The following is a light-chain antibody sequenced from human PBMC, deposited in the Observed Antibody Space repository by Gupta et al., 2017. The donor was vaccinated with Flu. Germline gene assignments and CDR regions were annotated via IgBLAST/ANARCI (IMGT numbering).Light chain of an antibody. CDR3: QQDNSNWT. CDR2: EAS. V-gene: IGKV1-5*03. Sequence: DIQMTQSPSTLSASVGDRVTITCRASQSISTWLAWYQQKPGKAPKVLIYEASSLETEVPSRFSGSGSGTEFTLTISSLQPDDSATYYCQQDNSNWTFGQGTKVEIK. J-gene: IGKJ1*01. CDR1: QSISTW.